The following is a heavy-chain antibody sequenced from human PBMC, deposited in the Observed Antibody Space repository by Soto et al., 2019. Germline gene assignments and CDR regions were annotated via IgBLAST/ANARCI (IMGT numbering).Heavy chain of an antibody. CDR2: LYHIGST. CDR3: RSSTSCYDESCVDV. V-gene: IGHV4-38-2*01. CDR1: GYSISGGNY. J-gene: IGHJ6*02. Sequence: LSLTCAVSGYSISGGNYWAWIRQPPGRGLEWIGSLYHIGSTHYNTSLKSRVTISVDTSKNHFSLELSSVTAADTAIYYCRSSTSCYDESCVDVWGQGTMVTVSS. D-gene: IGHD2-2*01.